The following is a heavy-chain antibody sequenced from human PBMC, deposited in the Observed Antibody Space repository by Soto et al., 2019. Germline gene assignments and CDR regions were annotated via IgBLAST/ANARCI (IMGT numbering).Heavy chain of an antibody. V-gene: IGHV3-30-3*01. D-gene: IGHD6-6*01. Sequence: GGSLRLSCAASGFTFSSYAMHWVRQAPGKGLEWVAVISYDGSNKYYADSVKGRFTISRDNSKNTLYLQMNSLRAEDTAVYYCARESPRGTIAARPAGDAFDIWGQGTMVTVSS. CDR1: GFTFSSYA. CDR3: ARESPRGTIAARPAGDAFDI. CDR2: ISYDGSNK. J-gene: IGHJ3*02.